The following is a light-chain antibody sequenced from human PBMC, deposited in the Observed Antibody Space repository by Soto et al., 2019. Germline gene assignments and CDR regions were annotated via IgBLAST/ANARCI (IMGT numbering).Light chain of an antibody. V-gene: IGKV3D-15*01. Sequence: EVVMTQSPATLSVSPGERAPLSSSASQSVSSNLAWYQQKPGQTPRLLIYGASSRATGIPDRFSGSGSGTDFTLTISRLEPEDFAVYYCQQYNNWPLLTFGGGTKVDIK. CDR2: GAS. J-gene: IGKJ4*01. CDR1: QSVSSN. CDR3: QQYNNWPLLT.